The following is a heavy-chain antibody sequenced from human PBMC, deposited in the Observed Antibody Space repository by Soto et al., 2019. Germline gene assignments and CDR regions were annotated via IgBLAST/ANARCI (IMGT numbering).Heavy chain of an antibody. Sequence: PGGSLRLSFAASEFTFSSYAISWVRQAPGKGLEWVSAISGSGGSTYYADSVKGRFTISRDNSKNTLYLQMNSLRAEDTAVYYCAKDLVGATPYNWLDPWGQGTLVTVSS. CDR1: EFTFSSYA. V-gene: IGHV3-23*01. J-gene: IGHJ5*02. CDR3: AKDLVGATPYNWLDP. CDR2: ISGSGGST. D-gene: IGHD1-26*01.